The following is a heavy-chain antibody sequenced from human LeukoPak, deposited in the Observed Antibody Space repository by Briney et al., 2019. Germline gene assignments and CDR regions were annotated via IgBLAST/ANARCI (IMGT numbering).Heavy chain of an antibody. D-gene: IGHD4-17*01. CDR2: IWYDGSNK. CDR3: ARETTVTTYPTFDY. V-gene: IGHV3-33*08. CDR1: GFIFSSFA. J-gene: IGHJ4*02. Sequence: GGSLRLSCAASGFIFSSFAMHWVRQAPGKGLEWVAVIWYDGSNKYYADSVKGRFTISRDNSKNTLYLQMNSLRAEDTAVYYCARETTVTTYPTFDYWGQGTLVTVSS.